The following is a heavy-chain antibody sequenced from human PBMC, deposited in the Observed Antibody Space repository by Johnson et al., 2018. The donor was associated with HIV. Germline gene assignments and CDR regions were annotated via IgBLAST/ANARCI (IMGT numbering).Heavy chain of an antibody. J-gene: IGHJ3*02. V-gene: IGHV3-20*04. Sequence: VQPVESGGGLIQPGGSLRLSCAASGFTFDDYAMNWVRQAPGKRLEWVSGINWNGGSTGYADSVKGRFTISRDNAKNSLYLQMNSLRAEDTALYYCARTEYFGWDRSHAFDIWGQGTMVTVSS. CDR1: GFTFDDYA. D-gene: IGHD3-9*01. CDR3: ARTEYFGWDRSHAFDI. CDR2: INWNGGST.